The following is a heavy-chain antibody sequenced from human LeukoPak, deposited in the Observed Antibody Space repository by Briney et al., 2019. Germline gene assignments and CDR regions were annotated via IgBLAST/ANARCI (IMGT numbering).Heavy chain of an antibody. CDR2: MNPNSGNT. J-gene: IGHJ4*02. D-gene: IGHD2/OR15-2a*01. CDR3: ARSYLVRLPRPFDV. Sequence: ASVKVSCKASGYTFTSYDINWVRQATGQGLEWMGWMNPNSGNTGYAQKFQGRVTMTRNTSISTAYMELSSLRSEDTAVYYCARSYLVRLPRPFDVWGQGTLVTVSS. CDR1: GYTFTSYD. V-gene: IGHV1-8*01.